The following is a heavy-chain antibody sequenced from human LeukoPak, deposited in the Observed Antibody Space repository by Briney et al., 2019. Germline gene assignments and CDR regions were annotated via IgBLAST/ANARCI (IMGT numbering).Heavy chain of an antibody. CDR1: GGSFSGYY. Sequence: SETVSLTCAVYGGSFSGYYWSWIRQPPGKGLEWIGEINYSGSTNYNPSLKSRVTISVDTSKNQFSLKLSSVTAADTAVYYCARGSSSAGMYYYYYYMDVWGKGTTVTVSS. D-gene: IGHD6-6*01. CDR2: INYSGST. V-gene: IGHV4-34*01. J-gene: IGHJ6*03. CDR3: ARGSSSAGMYYYYYYMDV.